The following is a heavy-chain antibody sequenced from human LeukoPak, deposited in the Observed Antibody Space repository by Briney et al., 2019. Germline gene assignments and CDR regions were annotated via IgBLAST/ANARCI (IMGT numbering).Heavy chain of an antibody. CDR2: MNPNSGNT. D-gene: IGHD5-24*01. Sequence: ASVKVSCKASGYTFTSYDINWVRQATGQGLEWMGWMNPNSGNTGYAQKFQGRVTITRNTSISTAYMELSSLRSEDTAVYYCARGGGDGYNLWSYYYYMDVWGKGTTVTVSS. CDR3: ARGGGDGYNLWSYYYYMDV. V-gene: IGHV1-8*03. J-gene: IGHJ6*03. CDR1: GYTFTSYD.